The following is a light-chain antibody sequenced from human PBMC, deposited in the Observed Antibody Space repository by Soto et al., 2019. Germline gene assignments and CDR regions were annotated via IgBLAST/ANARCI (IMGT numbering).Light chain of an antibody. Sequence: DIVMTHSPDSLAVSLAESATINCTSSQSVLYSSNNKDYLAWYQQKPGQPPKLLIYWASTRESGVPDRFSGSGSGTDFTLTISSLQAEDAAIYYCQQYFSTPLTFGGGTKVEIK. V-gene: IGKV4-1*01. CDR3: QQYFSTPLT. CDR1: QSVLYSSNNKDY. J-gene: IGKJ4*01. CDR2: WAS.